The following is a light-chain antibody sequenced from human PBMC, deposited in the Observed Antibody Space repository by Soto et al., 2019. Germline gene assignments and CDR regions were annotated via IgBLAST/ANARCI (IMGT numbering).Light chain of an antibody. Sequence: QSVLTQPPSVSAAPGQKVTISCSGSSSNIGNNYVSWYQHLPGTAPKLLIYENNKRPSGIPDRFSGSKSGTSATLGITGLQTGDEADYYCGTWDSSLSAGVFGGGTNLTVL. V-gene: IGLV1-51*02. CDR1: SSNIGNNY. CDR3: GTWDSSLSAGV. J-gene: IGLJ3*02. CDR2: ENN.